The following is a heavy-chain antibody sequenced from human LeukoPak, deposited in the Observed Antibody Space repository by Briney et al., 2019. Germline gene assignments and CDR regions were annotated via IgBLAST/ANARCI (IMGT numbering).Heavy chain of an antibody. V-gene: IGHV3-30*18. CDR3: AKWGYCSSTSCYREIVA. D-gene: IGHD2-2*02. CDR2: ISYDGGNK. CDR1: GFTFSSYG. Sequence: GGSLRLSCAASGFTFSSYGMHWVRQAPGKVLEWVAVISYDGGNKYYADSVKGRFTISRDNSKNTLYLQMNSLRAEDTAVYYCAKWGYCSSTSCYREIVAWGQGTMVTVSS. J-gene: IGHJ3*01.